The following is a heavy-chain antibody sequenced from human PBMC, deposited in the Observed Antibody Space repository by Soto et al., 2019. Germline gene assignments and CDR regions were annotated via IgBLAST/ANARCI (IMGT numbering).Heavy chain of an antibody. CDR1: GGTFSSYA. CDR2: IIPIFGTA. Sequence: ASVKVSCKASGGTFSSYAISWVRQAPGQGLEWMGGIIPIFGTANYAQKFQGRVTITADESTSTAYMELSSLRSEDTAVYYCARDGRYCISTSCYGLDYWGQGTLVTVSS. D-gene: IGHD2-2*01. V-gene: IGHV1-69*13. CDR3: ARDGRYCISTSCYGLDY. J-gene: IGHJ4*02.